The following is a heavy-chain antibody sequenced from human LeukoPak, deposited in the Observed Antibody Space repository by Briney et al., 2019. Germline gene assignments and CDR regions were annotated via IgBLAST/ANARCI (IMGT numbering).Heavy chain of an antibody. D-gene: IGHD1-26*01. CDR1: GFTFSGYS. J-gene: IGHJ4*02. V-gene: IGHV3-23*01. CDR2: ISGSGGRT. Sequence: LAGGSLRLSCTASGFTFSGYSMNWIRQAPGSGLEWVSSISGSGGRTYYADSVKGRFTISRDNSENTLYLQMNSLRAEDTAVYYCARVWSRIVGATTSSEYWGQGTLVTVSS. CDR3: ARVWSRIVGATTSSEY.